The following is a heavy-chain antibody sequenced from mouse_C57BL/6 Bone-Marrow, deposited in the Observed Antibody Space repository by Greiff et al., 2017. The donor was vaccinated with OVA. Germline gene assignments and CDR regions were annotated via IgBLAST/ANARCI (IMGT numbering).Heavy chain of an antibody. CDR3: ARLANWDPYWYFDV. D-gene: IGHD4-1*01. J-gene: IGHJ1*03. CDR1: GFTFSSYA. Sequence: EVKVVESGGGLVKPGGSLKLSCAASGFTFSSYAMSWVRQTPEKRLEWVATISDGGSYTYYPDNVKGRFTISRDNAKNNLYLQMSHLKSEDTAMYYCARLANWDPYWYFDVWGTGTTVTVSS. V-gene: IGHV5-4*03. CDR2: ISDGGSYT.